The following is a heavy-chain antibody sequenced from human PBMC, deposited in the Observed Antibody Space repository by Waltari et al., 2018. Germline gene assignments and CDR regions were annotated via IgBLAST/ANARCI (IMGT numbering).Heavy chain of an antibody. V-gene: IGHV3-21*01. CDR3: ARDFRSGNAFDI. Sequence: EVQLVESGGGLVKPGGSLRLSCAASGFTFSSYSMNWVRQAPGKGLEWVSSISSRSSYIDYADSVKGRFTISRDNAKNSLYLQMNSRRAEDTAVYYCARDFRSGNAFDIWGQGTMVTVSS. J-gene: IGHJ3*02. CDR1: GFTFSSYS. D-gene: IGHD3-10*01. CDR2: ISSRSSYI.